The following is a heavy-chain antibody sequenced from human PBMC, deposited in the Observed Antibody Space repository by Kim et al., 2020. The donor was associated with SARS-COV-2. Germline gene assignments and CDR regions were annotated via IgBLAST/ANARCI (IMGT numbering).Heavy chain of an antibody. CDR2: IDPSTSLT. Sequence: GESLQISCKASGYRFTAHWLTWVRQMPGKGLEWMGRIDPSTSLTNYMPSFEGLVTISADKSINTVSLQWDSLKASDTGVYYCAAWGQDFDHWGQGTLVTVSS. CDR1: GYRFTAHW. V-gene: IGHV5-10-1*01. D-gene: IGHD3-16*01. J-gene: IGHJ5*02. CDR3: AAWGQDFDH.